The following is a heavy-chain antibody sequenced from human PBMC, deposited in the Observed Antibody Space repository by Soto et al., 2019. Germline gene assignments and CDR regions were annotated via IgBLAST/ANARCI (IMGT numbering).Heavy chain of an antibody. V-gene: IGHV1-46*03. CDR2: INPSGGST. J-gene: IGHJ6*03. CDR3: ARGGGTAGYMDV. D-gene: IGHD2-8*02. Sequence: QVQLVQSGAEVKKPGASVKVSCRASGYTFTNYYIHWVRQAPGQGLEWMGIINPSGGSTTYAQKFQARVTLTRDTSTSTVNMELSSLRSEDTAVYFCARGGGTAGYMDVWGTGTTVTVAS. CDR1: GYTFTNYY.